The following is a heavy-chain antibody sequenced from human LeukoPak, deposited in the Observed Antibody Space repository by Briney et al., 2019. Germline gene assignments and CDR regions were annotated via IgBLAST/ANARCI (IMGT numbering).Heavy chain of an antibody. CDR2: IKQGGSEK. CDR1: GFTFSRHW. D-gene: IGHD4-17*01. V-gene: IGHV3-7*04. Sequence: PGGSLRLSCAVSGFTFSRHWMTWVRQAPGKGLEWVASIKQGGSEKYHAASVKGRFTVSRDNAKNSLNLQMNSLSADDTAVYYCARGPNYGDRVEYLDSWGQGTKVTVSS. J-gene: IGHJ4*02. CDR3: ARGPNYGDRVEYLDS.